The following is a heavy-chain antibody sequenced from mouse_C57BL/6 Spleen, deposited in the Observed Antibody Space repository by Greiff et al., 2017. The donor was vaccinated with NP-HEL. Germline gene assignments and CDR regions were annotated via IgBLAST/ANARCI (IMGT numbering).Heavy chain of an antibody. Sequence: QVQLQQSGAELVKPGASVKLSCKASGYTFTEYTIHWVKQRPGQGLEWIGWFYPGSGSIKYNEKFKDKATLTADKSSSTVYMELSRLTSEDSAVYFCARHESLDYYGSSSSWFAYWGQGTLVTVSA. V-gene: IGHV1-62-2*01. CDR3: ARHESLDYYGSSSSWFAY. CDR1: GYTFTEYT. CDR2: FYPGSGSI. D-gene: IGHD1-1*01. J-gene: IGHJ3*01.